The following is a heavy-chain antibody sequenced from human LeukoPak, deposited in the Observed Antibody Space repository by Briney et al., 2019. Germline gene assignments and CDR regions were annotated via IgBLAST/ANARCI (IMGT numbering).Heavy chain of an antibody. CDR3: ARGGRDGSSWYNWFDP. CDR2: MNPNSGNT. Sequence: EASVNVSCMASGYTFTSYDINWVRPATGQGLEWMGWMNPNSGNTGYAQKFQGRVTMTRNTSISTAYMELSSLRSEDTAVYYCARGGRDGSSWYNWFDPWGQGTLVTVSS. V-gene: IGHV1-8*01. D-gene: IGHD6-13*01. J-gene: IGHJ5*02. CDR1: GYTFTSYD.